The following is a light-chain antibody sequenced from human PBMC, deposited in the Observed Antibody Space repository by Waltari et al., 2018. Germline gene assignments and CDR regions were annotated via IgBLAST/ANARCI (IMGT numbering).Light chain of an antibody. CDR2: DAP. V-gene: IGKV3-20*01. CDR1: QSVSRT. Sequence: EIVLTPSPGTMSLSPGERAPLSCRASQSVSRTLAWYQQKPGQAPRLLIYDAPIRATGIPDRFSGSGSGTDFSLIISRLEPEDFAVYYCQKYGTLPATFGQGTKVEIK. J-gene: IGKJ1*01. CDR3: QKYGTLPAT.